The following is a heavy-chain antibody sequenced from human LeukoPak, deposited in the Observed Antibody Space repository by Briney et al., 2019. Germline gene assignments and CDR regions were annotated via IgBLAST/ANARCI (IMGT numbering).Heavy chain of an antibody. D-gene: IGHD3-10*01. CDR2: IGASGGGDT. Sequence: PGGSLRLSCAASGFTFGSYAMTWVRRSPGKGLEWVSTIGASGGGDTYYADSVKGRFTISIDNAKNSLYLQMNSLRAEDTAVYYCARDDYGSGSYLYYFDYWGQGTLVTVSS. CDR1: GFTFGSYA. V-gene: IGHV3-23*01. J-gene: IGHJ4*02. CDR3: ARDDYGSGSYLYYFDY.